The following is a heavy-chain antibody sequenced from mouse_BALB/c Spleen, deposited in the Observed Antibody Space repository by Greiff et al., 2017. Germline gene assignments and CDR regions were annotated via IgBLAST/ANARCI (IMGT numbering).Heavy chain of an antibody. CDR1: AFNIHAYY. V-gene: IGHV14-4*02. Sequence: QLQQSGAELVRSGASVNLSSTASAFNIHAYYMPWVKQRPEQGLEWIGWIDPENGDTEYAPKFQGKATMTADTSSNTAYLQLSSLTSEDTAVYYCDGRLGPLYAMDDWGQGTSVTVA. J-gene: IGHJ4*01. CDR3: DGRLGPLYAMDD. D-gene: IGHD3-3*01. CDR2: IDPENGDT.